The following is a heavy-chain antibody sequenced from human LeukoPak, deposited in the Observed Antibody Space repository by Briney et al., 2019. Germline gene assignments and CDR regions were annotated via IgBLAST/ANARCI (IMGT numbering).Heavy chain of an antibody. CDR1: GGSFDDYY. D-gene: IGHD1-26*01. J-gene: IGHJ1*01. Sequence: SETLTLTGAVSGGSFDDYYWSVVRQTPGKGLEWIGEINHSGYTNDSPSLKSRVNLSIDTSRKQFSLNLGSVTVADTGIYYFRRRTAGLLGWGQGTLVTVSS. CDR2: INHSGYT. CDR3: RRRTAGLLG. V-gene: IGHV4-34*01.